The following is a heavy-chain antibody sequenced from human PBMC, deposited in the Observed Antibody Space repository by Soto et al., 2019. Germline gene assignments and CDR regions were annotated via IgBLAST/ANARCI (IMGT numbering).Heavy chain of an antibody. CDR2: ISATGTT. CDR3: ARDQSGAADI. J-gene: IGHJ3*02. V-gene: IGHV4-4*07. CDR1: GDSMSSYD. D-gene: IGHD7-27*01. Sequence: QVQLRESGPGLVEPSETLSLTCTVSGDSMSSYDWSWIRQSAEKGLEWMGRISATGTTNYMPSLKSRITLSIDAAKNQFSLNLKFVTAADTAVYFCARDQSGAADIWGQGTVVSVS.